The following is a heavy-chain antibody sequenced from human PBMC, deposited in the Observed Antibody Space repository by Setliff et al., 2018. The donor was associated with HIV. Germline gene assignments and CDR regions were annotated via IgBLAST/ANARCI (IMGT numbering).Heavy chain of an antibody. D-gene: IGHD2-21*02. J-gene: IGHJ1*01. V-gene: IGHV4-59*11. CDR1: GGSISSHY. CDR2: IYYSGSP. CDR3: ARVGCGGDCYSMAEYFQH. Sequence: SETLSLTCTVSGGSISSHYWTWIRQPPGKELEWIGSIYYSGSPNYNPSLKSRVTMSVDTSKNQFSLKLTSVTAADTAVYYCARVGCGGDCYSMAEYFQHWGQGTMVTVSS.